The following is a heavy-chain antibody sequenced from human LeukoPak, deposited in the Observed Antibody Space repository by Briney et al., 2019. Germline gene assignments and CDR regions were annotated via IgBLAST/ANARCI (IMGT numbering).Heavy chain of an antibody. J-gene: IGHJ4*02. CDR3: ARTSWGIDY. CDR2: INHSGST. Sequence: SETLSVTCAVYGGSFSGYYWSWIRQPPGKGLEWIGEINHSGSTNYNPSLKSRVTISVDTSKNQFSLELSSVTAADTAVYYCARTSWGIDYWGQGTLVTVSS. CDR1: GGSFSGYY. D-gene: IGHD7-27*01. V-gene: IGHV4-34*01.